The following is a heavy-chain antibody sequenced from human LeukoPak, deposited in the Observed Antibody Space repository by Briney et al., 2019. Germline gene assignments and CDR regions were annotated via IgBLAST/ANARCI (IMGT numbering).Heavy chain of an antibody. CDR3: ARGGDSGYDFGDYYFDY. J-gene: IGHJ4*02. CDR1: GGTFSSYA. Sequence: SVKVSCKASGGTFSSYAISGVRQAPGQGLEWMGGIIPILGIANYAQKFQGRVTITVDKSTSTAYMELSSLRSEDTAVYYCARGGDSGYDFGDYYFDYWGQGTLVTVSS. D-gene: IGHD5-12*01. V-gene: IGHV1-69*04. CDR2: IIPILGIA.